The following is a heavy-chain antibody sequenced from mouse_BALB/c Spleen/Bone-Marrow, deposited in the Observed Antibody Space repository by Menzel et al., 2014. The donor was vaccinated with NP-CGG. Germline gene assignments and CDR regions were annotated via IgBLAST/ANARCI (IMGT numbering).Heavy chain of an antibody. V-gene: IGHV1-9*01. D-gene: IGHD2-4*01. Sequence: QVQLQQSGAELMKPGASVKISCKATGYTFSTYWIEWVKQRPGHGLEWIGEILPGSGTTNHNEKFKGKATFTADTSSNTAYMQLSSLTSEDSAVYYCARLITTGGFAYWGQGTLVTVSA. J-gene: IGHJ3*01. CDR3: ARLITTGGFAY. CDR1: GYTFSTYW. CDR2: ILPGSGTT.